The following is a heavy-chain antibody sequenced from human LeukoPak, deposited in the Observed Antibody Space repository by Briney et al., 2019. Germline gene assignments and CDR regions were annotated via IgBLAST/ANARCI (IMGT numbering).Heavy chain of an antibody. CDR2: ISSSSSTI. CDR1: GFTFSSYS. CDR3: AREVVEAGSEYFQH. D-gene: IGHD6-19*01. V-gene: IGHV3-48*04. J-gene: IGHJ1*01. Sequence: PGGSLRLSCAASGFTFSSYSMNWVRQAPGKGLEWVSYISSSSSTIYYADSVKGRFTISRDNAKNSLYLQMNSLRAEDTAVYYCAREVVEAGSEYFQHWGQGTLVTVSS.